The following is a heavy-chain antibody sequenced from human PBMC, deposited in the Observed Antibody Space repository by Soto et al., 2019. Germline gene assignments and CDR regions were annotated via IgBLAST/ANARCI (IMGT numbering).Heavy chain of an antibody. V-gene: IGHV4-31*03. CDR3: ARSVDP. CDR2: IFYSGTT. Sequence: QVQLQESGPGLVKPSQTLSLTCTVSGGSINSGGYYWSWIRQHPGKGLEWIGYIFYSGTTYYNPSLXSXXTISVDTSKNQFSLRLTSVTAADTAVYYCARSVDPWGQGTLVTVSS. J-gene: IGHJ5*02. CDR1: GGSINSGGYY.